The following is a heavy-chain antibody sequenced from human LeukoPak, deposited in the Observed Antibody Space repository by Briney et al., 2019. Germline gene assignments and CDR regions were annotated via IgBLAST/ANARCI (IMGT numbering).Heavy chain of an antibody. D-gene: IGHD3-9*01. J-gene: IGHJ3*02. V-gene: IGHV1-24*01. Sequence: ASVKVSCKVSGYTLTELSMHWVRQAPGEGREWRGGFDPEEGETIYAQKLHGRVTMSEDTSPDTAYMEMSSMRSEDTAVYYCATDSSSPRYAILPGFDAFDIWGQGTMVTVSS. CDR2: FDPEEGET. CDR3: ATDSSSPRYAILPGFDAFDI. CDR1: GYTLTELS.